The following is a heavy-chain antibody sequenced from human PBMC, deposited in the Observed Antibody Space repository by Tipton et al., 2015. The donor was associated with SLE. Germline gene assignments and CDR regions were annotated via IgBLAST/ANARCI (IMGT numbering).Heavy chain of an antibody. CDR1: GGSISPYY. CDR2: ASYSGRP. J-gene: IGHJ6*03. CDR3: ARADGSYFYYFMDV. D-gene: IGHD3-10*01. Sequence: TLSLTCAVSGGSISPYYWSWIRQPPGKGLEWIGDASYSGRPNFNPSLKSRVTVSVDTSKNQISLRLSSVTAADSAVYYCARADGSYFYYFMDVWGKGTTVTVSS. V-gene: IGHV4-59*01.